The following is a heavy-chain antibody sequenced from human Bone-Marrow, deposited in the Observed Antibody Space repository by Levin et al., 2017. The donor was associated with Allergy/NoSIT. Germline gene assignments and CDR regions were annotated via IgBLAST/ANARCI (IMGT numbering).Heavy chain of an antibody. CDR2: FKGKTDGGTT. D-gene: IGHD2-8*01. J-gene: IGHJ6*02. CDR1: GFTLNNAW. CDR3: SPVRYCTSGVCYARYYYYYGMDV. V-gene: IGHV3-15*07. Sequence: GGSLRLSCAVSGFTLNNAWINWVRQAPGKGLEWVGRFKGKTDGGTTDYAAPVKGRFTISRDDSKNMLYLQMNSLKTEDTAVYYCSPVRYCTSGVCYARYYYYYGMDVWGQGTTVTVSS.